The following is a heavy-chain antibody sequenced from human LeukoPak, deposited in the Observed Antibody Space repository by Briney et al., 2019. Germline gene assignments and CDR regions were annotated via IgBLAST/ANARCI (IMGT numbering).Heavy chain of an antibody. CDR1: GYTFTGYY. D-gene: IGHD3-3*01. V-gene: IGHV1-2*02. CDR3: AREFAIGVVQGY. J-gene: IGHJ4*02. Sequence: ASVNVSCKASGYTFTGYYMHWVRQAPGQGLEWMGWINPNSGGTNYAQKFQGRVTMTRDTSISTAYMELSRLRSDDTAVYYCAREFAIGVVQGYWGQGTLVTVSS. CDR2: INPNSGGT.